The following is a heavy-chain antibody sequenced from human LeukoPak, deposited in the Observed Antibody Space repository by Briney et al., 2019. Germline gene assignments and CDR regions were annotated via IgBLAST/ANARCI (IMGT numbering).Heavy chain of an antibody. Sequence: GESLKISGKGSGYNLTSYWIGWVRRMPGNGLEWMGIIYPGDSDTRYSPSFQGKVTISADKSTSTAYLQWSSLKASDTAMYYCARRLGTVTTQNWFDPWGQGTLVTVSS. CDR2: IYPGDSDT. CDR3: ARRLGTVTTQNWFDP. CDR1: GYNLTSYW. J-gene: IGHJ5*02. D-gene: IGHD4-17*01. V-gene: IGHV5-51*01.